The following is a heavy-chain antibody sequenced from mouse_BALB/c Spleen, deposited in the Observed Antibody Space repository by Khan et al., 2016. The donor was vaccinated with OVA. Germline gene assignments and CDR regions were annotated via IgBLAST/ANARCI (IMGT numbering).Heavy chain of an antibody. CDR3: ARRGQGVDY. J-gene: IGHJ2*01. V-gene: IGHV1-9*01. CDR2: ILPGSGST. CDR1: DYTFSRYW. D-gene: IGHD3-3*01. Sequence: QVQLQQSGAELMKPGASVKISCKANDYTFSRYWIEWVKQRPGHGLEWIGEILPGSGSTNYNEKFKGKATFTAETSSNTAHMQLSNLTSEDSAVYYCARRGQGVDYWGQGTTLTVSS.